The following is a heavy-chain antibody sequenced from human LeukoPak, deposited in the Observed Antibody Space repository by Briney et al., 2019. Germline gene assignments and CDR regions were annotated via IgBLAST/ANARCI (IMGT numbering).Heavy chain of an antibody. Sequence: SETLSLTCAVSGGSFSGHYWSWIRQSPGEGLEWIGEIDHSGNTNYNPSLKGRLTISVDTSKSQFSLRLSSVTAADTAVYYCARHAGYYYYMDVWGKGTTVTVSS. CDR3: ARHAGYYYYMDV. CDR2: IDHSGNT. J-gene: IGHJ6*03. V-gene: IGHV4-34*01. CDR1: GGSFSGHY.